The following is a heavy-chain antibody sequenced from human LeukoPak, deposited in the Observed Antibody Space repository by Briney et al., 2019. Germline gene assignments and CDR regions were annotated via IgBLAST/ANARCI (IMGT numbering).Heavy chain of an antibody. D-gene: IGHD6-19*01. Sequence: GGSLRLSCATSGFTFSSYSMNWVRQAPGKGLEWISYIIGSSSVIYYADSVKGRFTISRDNAKSSLYLQMNSLRAEDTAVYYCARAVYRSGGYYFDYWGQGILVTVSS. CDR2: IIGSSSVI. J-gene: IGHJ4*02. CDR3: ARAVYRSGGYYFDY. V-gene: IGHV3-48*01. CDR1: GFTFSSYS.